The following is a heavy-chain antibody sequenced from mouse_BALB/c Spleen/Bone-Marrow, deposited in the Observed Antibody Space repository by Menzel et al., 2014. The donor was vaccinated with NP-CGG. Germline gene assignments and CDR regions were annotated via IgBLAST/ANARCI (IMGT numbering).Heavy chain of an antibody. J-gene: IGHJ2*01. D-gene: IGHD1-1*01. CDR1: GFNIKDTY. Sequence: EVQLVESGAELVRSGASVKLSCTASGFNIKDTYLHWVKQRPEQGLDWIGRIDPAIFTKYDPKFQGKATITADTSSNTAYLQLSSLTSEDTAVYYCARSYGSSPFDYWGQGTTLTVSS. CDR3: ARSYGSSPFDY. CDR2: IDPAIFT. V-gene: IGHV14-3*02.